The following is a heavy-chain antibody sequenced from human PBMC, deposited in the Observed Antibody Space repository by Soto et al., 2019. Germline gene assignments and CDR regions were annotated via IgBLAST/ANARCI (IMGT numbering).Heavy chain of an antibody. V-gene: IGHV4-4*02. D-gene: IGHD6-19*01. CDR3: ARHSLGQWLVLDYYYGMDV. Sequence: QVQLQESGPGLVKPSGTLSLTCAVSGGSISSSNWWSWVRQPPGKGLEWIGEIYHSGSTNYNPSLKSRVTISVDKSKNQFSLKLSSVTAADTAVYYCARHSLGQWLVLDYYYGMDVWGQGTTVTVSS. CDR2: IYHSGST. J-gene: IGHJ6*02. CDR1: GGSISSSNW.